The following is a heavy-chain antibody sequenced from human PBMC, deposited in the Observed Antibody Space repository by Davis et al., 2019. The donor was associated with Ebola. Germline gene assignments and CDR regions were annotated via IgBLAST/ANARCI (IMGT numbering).Heavy chain of an antibody. J-gene: IGHJ4*02. CDR2: ISGSGGST. V-gene: IGHV3-23*01. Sequence: GESLKISCAASGFTFSSYAMSWVRQAPGKGLEWVSAISGSGGSTYYADSVKGRFTISRDNSKNTLYLQMNSLRAEDTAVYYCAKDLYSGSYGPFDYWGQGTLVTVSS. CDR3: AKDLYSGSYGPFDY. CDR1: GFTFSSYA. D-gene: IGHD1-26*01.